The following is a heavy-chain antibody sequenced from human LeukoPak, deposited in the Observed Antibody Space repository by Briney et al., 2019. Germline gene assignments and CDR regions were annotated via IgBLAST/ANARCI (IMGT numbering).Heavy chain of an antibody. J-gene: IGHJ3*02. CDR3: ARGEAAIAAAGTPFDI. Sequence: GASVKVSCNASGYSFTSYDISWVRQAPGQGLEWMGGIIPIFGTANYAQKFQGRVTITADESTSTAYMELSSLRSDDTAVYYCARGEAAIAAAGTPFDIWGQGTMVTVSS. V-gene: IGHV1-69*13. CDR2: IIPIFGTA. D-gene: IGHD6-13*01. CDR1: GYSFTSYD.